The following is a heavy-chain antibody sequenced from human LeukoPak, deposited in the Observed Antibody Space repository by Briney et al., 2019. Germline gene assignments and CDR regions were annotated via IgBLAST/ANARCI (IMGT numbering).Heavy chain of an antibody. CDR1: GFTFGSSN. D-gene: IGHD1-26*01. Sequence: PGGSLRLSCAASGFTFGSSNMNWVRQAPGRGLEWVSSISSSSTYIFYADSVKGRFTISRDNAKNSLYLQMNSLRAEDTAVYYCAKYSGTYRDYWGQGTLVTVSS. CDR3: AKYSGTYRDY. V-gene: IGHV3-21*01. CDR2: ISSSSTYI. J-gene: IGHJ4*02.